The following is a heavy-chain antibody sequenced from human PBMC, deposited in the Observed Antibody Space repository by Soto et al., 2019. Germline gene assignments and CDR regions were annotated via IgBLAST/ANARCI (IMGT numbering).Heavy chain of an antibody. CDR2: IDHSGST. CDR1: GGSFSGYC. V-gene: IGHV4-34*01. D-gene: IGHD7-27*01. Sequence: SETLSLTCAVYGGSFSGYCWSWIRQPPGKGLEWIGEIDHSGSTNYNPSLKSRVTISQDTSKNQFPLKMNSVTPSDTAVYYCARDWGPYWFDPWGQGILVTVSS. J-gene: IGHJ5*02. CDR3: ARDWGPYWFDP.